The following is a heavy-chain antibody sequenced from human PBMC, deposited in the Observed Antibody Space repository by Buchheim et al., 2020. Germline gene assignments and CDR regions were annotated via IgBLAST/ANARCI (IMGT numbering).Heavy chain of an antibody. CDR1: GFTFSNYE. J-gene: IGHJ6*02. CDR3: ARAVGIYYYGMDV. Sequence: EVQLVESGGGLVQPGGSLRLSCAASGFTFSNYEMNWVRQAPGKGLEWISYISSSASTIYYADSVKGRFTISRDNATNSLYLQMNSLRAEDTAVYYCARAVGIYYYGMDVWGQGTT. CDR2: ISSSASTI. V-gene: IGHV3-48*03. D-gene: IGHD1-14*01.